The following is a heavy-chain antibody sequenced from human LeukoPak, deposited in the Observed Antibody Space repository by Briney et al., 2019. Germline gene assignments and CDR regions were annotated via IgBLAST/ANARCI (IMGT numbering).Heavy chain of an antibody. CDR2: ISGSGGNT. J-gene: IGHJ4*02. CDR3: AKDQSSGWYGYSDY. V-gene: IGHV3-23*01. D-gene: IGHD6-19*01. Sequence: GGSLRLSCAASGFTFSSYAMSWVRQAPGKGLEWVSAISGSGGNTYYADSVKGRFTISRDNSKNTLYLQMNSLRAEDTTVYYCAKDQSSGWYGYSDYWGQGTLVTVSS. CDR1: GFTFSSYA.